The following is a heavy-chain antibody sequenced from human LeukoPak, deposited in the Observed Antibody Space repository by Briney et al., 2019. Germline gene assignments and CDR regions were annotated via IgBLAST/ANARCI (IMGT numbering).Heavy chain of an antibody. CDR2: IYSGGDT. Sequence: PGGSLRLSCAASGFTVSNNYMSWVRQTPGRGLEWLSIIYSGGDTYYPDSLKGRFTISRDNSKNTLYLQMNSLRAEDTAVYYCARVAVTASSDAFDIWGQGTMVTVSS. J-gene: IGHJ3*02. V-gene: IGHV3-66*01. D-gene: IGHD2-21*02. CDR1: GFTVSNNY. CDR3: ARVAVTASSDAFDI.